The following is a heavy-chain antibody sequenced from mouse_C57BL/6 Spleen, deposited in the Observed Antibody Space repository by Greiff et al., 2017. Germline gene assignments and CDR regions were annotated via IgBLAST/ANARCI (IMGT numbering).Heavy chain of an antibody. CDR3: ASCDYENAMGY. J-gene: IGHJ4*01. D-gene: IGHD2-4*01. CDR2: IDPANGNT. V-gene: IGHV14-3*01. CDR1: GFNIKNTY. Sequence: EVQLQESVAELVRPGASVKLSCTASGFNIKNTYMHWVKQRPEQGLEWIGRIDPANGNTKYAPKFQGKATITADTSSNTTYLQHRSLTSAETAIYYCASCDYENAMGYWGHGPSVTVSS.